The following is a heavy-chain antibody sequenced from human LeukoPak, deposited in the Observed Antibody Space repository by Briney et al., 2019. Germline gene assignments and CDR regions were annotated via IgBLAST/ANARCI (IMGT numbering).Heavy chain of an antibody. D-gene: IGHD6-19*01. V-gene: IGHV3-23*01. CDR2: INGSGGST. J-gene: IGHJ4*02. Sequence: GGSLRLSCAASGFTFSSYAMSWVRQAPGKGLEWISAINGSGGSTYYAYPVKGRFTISRDNSKNTLNLQMNSLRAEDTAVYSGANDLETSGWYVHYWGQGTLVTVSS. CDR1: GFTFSSYA. CDR3: ANDLETSGWYVHY.